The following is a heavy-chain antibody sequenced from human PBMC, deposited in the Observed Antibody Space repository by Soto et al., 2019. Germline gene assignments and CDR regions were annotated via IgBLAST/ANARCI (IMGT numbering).Heavy chain of an antibody. CDR3: TRDARDPFGSWYDPGYYYYGMDV. Sequence: GGSLRLSCTASGFTFGDYAMSWFRQAPGKGLEWVGFIRSKAYGGTTEYAASVKGRFTISRDDSKSIAYLQMNSLKTEDTAVYYCTRDARDPFGSWYDPGYYYYGMDVWGQGTTVTVSS. CDR2: IRSKAYGGTT. J-gene: IGHJ6*02. V-gene: IGHV3-49*03. CDR1: GFTFGDYA. D-gene: IGHD6-13*01.